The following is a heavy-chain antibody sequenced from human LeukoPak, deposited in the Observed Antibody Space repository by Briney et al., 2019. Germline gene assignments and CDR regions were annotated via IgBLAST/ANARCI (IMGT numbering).Heavy chain of an antibody. CDR1: GYSTSSGYY. V-gene: IGHV4-38-2*01. CDR3: AGPDFWSGYYTGASVDY. D-gene: IGHD3-3*01. CDR2: FYHSGST. J-gene: IGHJ4*02. Sequence: MPSETLSLTCAVSGYSTSSGYYWGWIRQPPGKGLEWIGSFYHSGSTYYNPSLKSRVTISVDTSKNQFSLKLSSVTAADTAVYYCAGPDFWSGYYTGASVDYWGQGTLVTVSS.